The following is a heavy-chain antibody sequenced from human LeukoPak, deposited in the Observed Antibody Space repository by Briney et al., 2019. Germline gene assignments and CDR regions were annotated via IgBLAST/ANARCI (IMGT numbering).Heavy chain of an antibody. CDR1: GFPFSRYW. Sequence: PGGSLTLSCAPSGFPFSRYWMHWVRRAPGRGLVGVSRINSDGSSTSYADSVKGRFTISRDNAKNTLYLQMNSLRAEDTAVYYCARFSGSYPGYFDPWGQGTLVTVSS. CDR2: INSDGSST. J-gene: IGHJ5*02. D-gene: IGHD1-26*01. V-gene: IGHV3-74*01. CDR3: ARFSGSYPGYFDP.